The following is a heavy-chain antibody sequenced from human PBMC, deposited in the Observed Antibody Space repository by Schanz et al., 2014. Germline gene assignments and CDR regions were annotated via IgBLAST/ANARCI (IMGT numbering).Heavy chain of an antibody. J-gene: IGHJ2*01. Sequence: QVQLQESGPGLVKPSQTLSLTCTVSGGSIRSGTYYWSWIRQPAGKALEWVGRVFPNGITNYNPSRKTRFTISLDTSKNEFSLTLTSVAAADTAGYYCARDTTWRLDLWGRGTLVTVSS. CDR2: VFPNGIT. CDR1: GGSIRSGTYY. D-gene: IGHD1-1*01. V-gene: IGHV4-61*02. CDR3: ARDTTWRLDL.